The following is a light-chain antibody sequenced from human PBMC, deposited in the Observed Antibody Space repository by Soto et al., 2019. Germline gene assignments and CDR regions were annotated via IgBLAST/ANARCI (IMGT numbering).Light chain of an antibody. Sequence: QSALTQPPSASGSPGQSVTIPCSGTSSDVGGYNSVSWYQQHPGKAPKLMIYEVNKRPSGVPDRFSASKSDNTASLTVSGLQAEDEADYYCSSYAGSNNVIFGGGTKLTVL. J-gene: IGLJ2*01. V-gene: IGLV2-8*01. CDR1: SSDVGGYNS. CDR2: EVN. CDR3: SSYAGSNNVI.